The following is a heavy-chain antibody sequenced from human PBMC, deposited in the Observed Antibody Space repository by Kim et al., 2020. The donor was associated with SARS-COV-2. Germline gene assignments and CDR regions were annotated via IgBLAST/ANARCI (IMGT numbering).Heavy chain of an antibody. CDR2: ISSSSSYT. J-gene: IGHJ6*02. V-gene: IGHV3-11*05. D-gene: IGHD6-13*01. CDR1: GFTFSDYY. CDR3: AREGGRRQLDSPGGYYYYGMDV. Sequence: GGSLRLSCAASGFTFSDYYMSWIRQAPGKGLEWVSYISSSSSYTNYADSVKGRFTISRDNAKNSLYLQMNSLRAEDTAVYYCAREGGRRQLDSPGGYYYYGMDVWGQGTTVTVSS.